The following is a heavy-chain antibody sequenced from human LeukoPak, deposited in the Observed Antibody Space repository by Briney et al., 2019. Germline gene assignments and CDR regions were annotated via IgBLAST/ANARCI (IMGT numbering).Heavy chain of an antibody. V-gene: IGHV5-51*01. J-gene: IGHJ4*02. CDR1: GYNFDTYW. Sequence: GEALKISCKGSGYNFDTYWIAWVRQMPGKGLECMGLIYPGDSDTRYSPSFQGQVTISADKSINTAYLQWTSLKASDTAMYYCARRDSSGYRLIYYFDYWGQGTLVTVSS. CDR2: IYPGDSDT. D-gene: IGHD3-22*01. CDR3: ARRDSSGYRLIYYFDY.